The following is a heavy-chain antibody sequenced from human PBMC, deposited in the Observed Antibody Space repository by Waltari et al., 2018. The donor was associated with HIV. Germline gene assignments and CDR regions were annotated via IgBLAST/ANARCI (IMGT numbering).Heavy chain of an antibody. CDR2: LSGSGTTA. CDR1: GFNFGNFA. J-gene: IGHJ3*01. CDR3: AKSMRDLRPSAFDV. Sequence: EVQLLESGGGQVQPGGSLRLSCATSGFNFGNFAMSWVRQAPGKGPEWVSALSGSGTTASYADYVKGRFTISRDFSNNTLFLQMNNLQAEDTAVYFCAKSMRDLRPSAFDVWGQGTVVAISS. V-gene: IGHV3-23*01. D-gene: IGHD2-8*01.